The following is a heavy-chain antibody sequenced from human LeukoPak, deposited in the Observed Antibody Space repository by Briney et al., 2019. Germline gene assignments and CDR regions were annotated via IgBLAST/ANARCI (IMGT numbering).Heavy chain of an antibody. V-gene: IGHV1-24*01. J-gene: IGHJ4*02. CDR2: FDPEDGET. Sequence: ASVKVSCKVSGYTLTELSMHWVRQAPGKGLEWMGGFDPEDGETIYAQRFQGRVTMTEDTSTDTAYMELSSLRSEDTAVYYCATAGGAARREFDYWGQGTLVTVSS. CDR3: ATAGGAARREFDY. CDR1: GYTLTELS. D-gene: IGHD6-6*01.